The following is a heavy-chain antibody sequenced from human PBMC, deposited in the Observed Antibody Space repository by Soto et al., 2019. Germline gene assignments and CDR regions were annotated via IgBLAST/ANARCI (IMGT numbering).Heavy chain of an antibody. CDR1: GYTFTSYG. D-gene: IGHD3-3*01. CDR2: ISAYNGNT. V-gene: IGHV1-18*01. J-gene: IGHJ6*02. CDR3: ARGPNYDFWSGYPTPANYYGMDV. Sequence: ASVKASCKASGYTFTSYGISWVRQAPGQGLEWMGWISAYNGNTNYAQKLQGRVTMTTDTSTSTAYMELRSLRSDDTAVYYCARGPNYDFWSGYPTPANYYGMDVWGQGTTVTV.